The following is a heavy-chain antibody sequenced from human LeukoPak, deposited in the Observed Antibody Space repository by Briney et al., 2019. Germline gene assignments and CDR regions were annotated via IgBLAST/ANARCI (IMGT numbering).Heavy chain of an antibody. V-gene: IGHV3-48*03. CDR3: AKDGYYDIYYYYMDV. CDR1: GFTFSSYE. J-gene: IGHJ6*03. CDR2: ISSSGSTI. D-gene: IGHD3-9*01. Sequence: GGSLRLSCAASGFTFSSYEMNWVRQAPGKGLEWVSYISSSGSTIYYADSVKGRFTISRDNAKNSLYLQMNSLRAEDTALYYCAKDGYYDIYYYYMDVWGKGTTVTISS.